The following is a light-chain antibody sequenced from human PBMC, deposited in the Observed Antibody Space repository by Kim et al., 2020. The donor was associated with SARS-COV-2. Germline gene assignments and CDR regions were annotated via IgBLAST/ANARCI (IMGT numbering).Light chain of an antibody. CDR1: HSVGMS. CDR2: DAS. J-gene: IGKJ4*01. V-gene: IGKV3-11*01. CDR3: QRRGSWPPALT. Sequence: SPGEGAALPGRASHSVGMSWAWYQQTAGQAHGLLIYDASIRATGFPDRFSGSGSGTDFTLTIGSVEPRDFAIYYCQRRGSWPPALTFGGGTKLEIK.